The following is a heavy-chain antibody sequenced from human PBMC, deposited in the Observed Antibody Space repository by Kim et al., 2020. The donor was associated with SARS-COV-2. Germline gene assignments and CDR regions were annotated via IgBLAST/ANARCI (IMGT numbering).Heavy chain of an antibody. CDR2: MYTGGNT. CDR3: ARSRDGYNGLFDY. Sequence: GGSLRLSCAASGLTVSNNYMTWVRQAPGKGLQWVSVMYTGGNTYYADSVKGRFTISRDNSKNTLYLHMSSLRAEDTAVYYCARSRDGYNGLFDYWGQGT. J-gene: IGHJ4*02. CDR1: GLTVSNNY. V-gene: IGHV3-53*01. D-gene: IGHD5-12*01.